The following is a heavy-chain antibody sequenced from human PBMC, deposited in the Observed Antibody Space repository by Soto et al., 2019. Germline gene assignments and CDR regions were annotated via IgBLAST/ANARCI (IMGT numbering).Heavy chain of an antibody. V-gene: IGHV1-3*01. CDR1: GYTFTSYA. J-gene: IGHJ1*01. D-gene: IGHD6-19*01. CDR2: INAGNGNT. CDR3: ARARWVSGWGGEYFQH. Sequence: ASVKVSCKASGYTFTSYAMHWVRQAPGQRLEWMGWINAGNGNTKYSQKFQGRVTITRDTSASTAYMELSSLRSEDTAVYYCARARWVSGWGGEYFQHWGQGTLVTVSS.